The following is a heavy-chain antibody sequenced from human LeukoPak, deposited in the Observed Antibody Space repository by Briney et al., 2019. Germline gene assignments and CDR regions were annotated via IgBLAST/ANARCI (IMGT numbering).Heavy chain of an antibody. Sequence: SETLSLTCTVSGGSISSYYWSWIRQPPGKGLEWIGYIYYSGSTNYNPSLKSRVTISVDTSKNQFSLKLSSVTPEDTAVYYCARTRGHYDCWGQGTLVTVSS. CDR3: ARTRGHYDC. V-gene: IGHV4-59*12. J-gene: IGHJ4*02. CDR2: IYYSGST. D-gene: IGHD3-10*01. CDR1: GGSISSYY.